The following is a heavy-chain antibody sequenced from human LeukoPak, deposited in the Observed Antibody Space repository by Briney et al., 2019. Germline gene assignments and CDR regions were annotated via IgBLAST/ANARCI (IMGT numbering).Heavy chain of an antibody. CDR1: GFTFSSYE. J-gene: IGHJ6*02. CDR2: ISSSGSTI. Sequence: GGSLRLSCAASGFTFSSYEMNWVRQAPGKGLEWVSYISSSGSTIYYADSVKGRFTISRDNAKNSLSLQMNSLRAEDTAVYYCASPADHYYYGMDVWGQGTTVTVSS. CDR3: ASPADHYYYGMDV. V-gene: IGHV3-48*03.